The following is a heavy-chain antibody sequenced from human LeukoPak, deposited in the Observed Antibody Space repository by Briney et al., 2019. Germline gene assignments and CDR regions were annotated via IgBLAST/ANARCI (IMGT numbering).Heavy chain of an antibody. CDR3: ARARWEPHYFDY. V-gene: IGHV3-11*01. CDR2: ISSSGSTI. CDR1: GFTFSDYY. Sequence: SGGSLRLSCAASGFTFSDYYMSWIRQAPGKGLEWVSYISSSGSTIYYADSMKGRFTISRDNAKNSLYLQMNSLRAEDTAVYYCARARWEPHYFDYWGQGTLVTVSS. J-gene: IGHJ4*02. D-gene: IGHD1-26*01.